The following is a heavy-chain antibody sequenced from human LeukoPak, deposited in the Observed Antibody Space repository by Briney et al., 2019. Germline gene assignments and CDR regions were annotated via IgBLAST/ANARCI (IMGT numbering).Heavy chain of an antibody. CDR1: GFTVSSNY. D-gene: IGHD3-10*01. CDR2: IYSGGST. J-gene: IGHJ5*02. V-gene: IGHV3-53*01. CDR3: ARVLLWFGTFDP. Sequence: PGGSLRLSCAASGFTVSSNYMSWVRQAPGKGLEWVSVIYSGGSTYYADSVKGRFTISRDSSKNTLYLQMNSLRAEDTAVYYCARVLLWFGTFDPWGQGTLVTVSS.